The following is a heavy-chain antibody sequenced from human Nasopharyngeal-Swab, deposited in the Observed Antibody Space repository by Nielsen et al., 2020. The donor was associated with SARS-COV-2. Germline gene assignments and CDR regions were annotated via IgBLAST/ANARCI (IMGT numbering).Heavy chain of an antibody. CDR3: ARAGDIRYYYYGMDV. J-gene: IGHJ6*02. CDR2: INQSGST. Sequence: IRQPPGKGLEWIGEINQSGSTNYNPSLKSRVTISGDTSKNQFSLKLSSVTAADTAVYYCARAGDIRYYYYGMDVWGQGTTVTVSS. D-gene: IGHD2-21*01. V-gene: IGHV4-34*01.